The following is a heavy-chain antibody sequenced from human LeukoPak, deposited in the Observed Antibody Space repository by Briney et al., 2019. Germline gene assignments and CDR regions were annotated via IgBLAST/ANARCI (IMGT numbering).Heavy chain of an antibody. CDR1: GGSISSYY. Sequence: PSETLSLTCTVSGGSISSYYWSWIRQPAGKGLEWIGRIYTSGSTNYNPSLKSRVTMSVDTSKNQFSLKLSSVTAADTAVYYCARVYYDSSGPTFDYWGQGTLVTVSS. V-gene: IGHV4-4*07. J-gene: IGHJ4*02. D-gene: IGHD3-22*01. CDR2: IYTSGST. CDR3: ARVYYDSSGPTFDY.